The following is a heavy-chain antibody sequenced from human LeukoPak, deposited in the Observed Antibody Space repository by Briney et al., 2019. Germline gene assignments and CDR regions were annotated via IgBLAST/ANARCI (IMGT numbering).Heavy chain of an antibody. Sequence: PGGSLRLSCAGSGFALKSYSLTWVRQAPGKGLEWVSSISSTSAYIHYADSVKGRFTISRDNARNSQFLQMNSLRAEDTAVYYCASGGGWVFFNWGQGTLVTVSS. J-gene: IGHJ4*02. V-gene: IGHV3-21*01. CDR2: ISSTSAYI. CDR3: ASGGGWVFFN. D-gene: IGHD6-19*01. CDR1: GFALKSYS.